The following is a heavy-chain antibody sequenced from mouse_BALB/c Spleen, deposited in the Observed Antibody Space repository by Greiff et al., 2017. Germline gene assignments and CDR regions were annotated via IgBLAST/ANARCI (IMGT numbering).Heavy chain of an antibody. CDR3: ARSGRSTMITTPFAY. D-gene: IGHD2-4*01. CDR2: INPSSGYT. CDR1: GYTFTSYT. Sequence: VQLQQSAAELARPGASVKMSCKASGYTFTSYTMHWVKQRPGQGLEWIGYINPSSGYTEYNQKFKDKTTLTADKSSSTAYMQLSSLTSEDSAVYYCARSGRSTMITTPFAYWGQGTLVTVSA. V-gene: IGHV1-4*02. J-gene: IGHJ3*01.